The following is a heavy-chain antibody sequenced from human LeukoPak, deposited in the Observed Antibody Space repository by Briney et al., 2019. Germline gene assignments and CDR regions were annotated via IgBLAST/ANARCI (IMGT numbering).Heavy chain of an antibody. CDR3: ARVEYIYGCRV. D-gene: IGHD5-18*01. V-gene: IGHV3-11*01. CDR1: GFTFSDYY. Sequence: GGSLRLSRAPSGFTFSDYYMSWIRQDPGKGLEWVSYISSSGSTIYYADSVKGRFTISRDNAKNSLYLHMNSLRAEDTAVYYCARVEYIYGCRVWGQVALVTVA. J-gene: IGHJ4*02. CDR2: ISSSGSTI.